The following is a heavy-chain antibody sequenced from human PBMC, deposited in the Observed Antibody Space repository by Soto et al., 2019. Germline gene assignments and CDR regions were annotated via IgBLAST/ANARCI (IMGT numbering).Heavy chain of an antibody. D-gene: IGHD3-22*01. CDR2: INGASGIT. J-gene: IGHJ1*01. CDR3: ARVVVTGRGYFQH. V-gene: IGHV1-3*01. CDR1: GYTFTVYW. Sequence: QVQLVQSGAEVKKPGASVKVSCKASGYTFTVYWLHWARQAHGQRLEWMGSINGASGITDYSQSFQGRVTFTRETSESTFYMELSTLKSEDTAVYYSARVVVTGRGYFQHWGQGTQDTV.